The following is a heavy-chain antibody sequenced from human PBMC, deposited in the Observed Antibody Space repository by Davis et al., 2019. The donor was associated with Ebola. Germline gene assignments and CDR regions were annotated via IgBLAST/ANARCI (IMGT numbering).Heavy chain of an antibody. V-gene: IGHV4-59*12. CDR1: GGSISSYY. J-gene: IGHJ5*02. CDR3: ARGRLWFGELLSNWFDP. Sequence: MPSETLSLTCTVSGGSISSYYWSWIRQPPGKGLEWIGHIYYSGSTNYNPSLKSRVTISVDTSKNQFSLKLSSVTAADTAVYYCARGRLWFGELLSNWFDPWGQGTLVTVSS. CDR2: IYYSGST. D-gene: IGHD3-10*01.